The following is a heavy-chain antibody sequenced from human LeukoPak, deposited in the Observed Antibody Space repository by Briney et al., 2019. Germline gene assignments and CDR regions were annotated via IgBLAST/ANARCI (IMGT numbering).Heavy chain of an antibody. CDR3: ARGVGLTYYDILTGYFFDY. D-gene: IGHD3-9*01. Sequence: SETLSLTCAVYGGSLSGYYWSWIRQPPGKGLEWIGEINHSGSTNYNPSLKSRVTISVDTSKNQFSLKLSSVTAADTAVYYCARGVGLTYYDILTGYFFDYWGQGTLVTVSS. CDR2: INHSGST. V-gene: IGHV4-34*01. J-gene: IGHJ4*02. CDR1: GGSLSGYY.